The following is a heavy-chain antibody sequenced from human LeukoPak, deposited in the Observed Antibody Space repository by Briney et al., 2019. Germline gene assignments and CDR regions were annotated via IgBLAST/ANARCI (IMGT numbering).Heavy chain of an antibody. CDR2: IHYSGST. Sequence: SGTLSLTCAVSGGSISRYYRNWIRQPPGERLEWIGWIHYSGSTAYNPSLESRVTMSVDTSKNHISLKMTSVTAADTATYYCARWGYFDSSAYFVVDYWGQGVLVTVSS. CDR1: GGSISRYY. V-gene: IGHV4-59*01. CDR3: ARWGYFDSSAYFVVDY. D-gene: IGHD3-22*01. J-gene: IGHJ4*02.